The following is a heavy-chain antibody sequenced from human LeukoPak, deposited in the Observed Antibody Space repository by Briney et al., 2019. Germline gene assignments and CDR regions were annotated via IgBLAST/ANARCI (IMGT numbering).Heavy chain of an antibody. CDR1: GGSISSTNW. CDR2: IYYSGST. V-gene: IGHV4-4*02. J-gene: IGHJ4*02. Sequence: SGTLSLTCAVSGGSISSTNWWSWVRQPPGKGLEWIGQIYYSGSTSYNPSLKSRVTISVDKSKNQFSLNLYSVTAADTAVYYCARDARSSFDYWGQGTLVTVSS. CDR3: ARDARSSFDY.